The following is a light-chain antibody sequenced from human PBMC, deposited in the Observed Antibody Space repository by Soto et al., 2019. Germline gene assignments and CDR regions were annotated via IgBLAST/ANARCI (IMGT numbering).Light chain of an antibody. CDR1: QSISSW. J-gene: IGKJ1*01. V-gene: IGKV1-5*01. CDR2: DAS. CDR3: QQYNSYSRT. Sequence: DIQMTQSPSTLSASVGDRVIRGCRASQSISSWLAWYQQKPGKAPKLLIYDASSLESGVPSRFSGSGSGTEFTLTISSLQPDDFATYYCQQYNSYSRTFGQGTKVDIK.